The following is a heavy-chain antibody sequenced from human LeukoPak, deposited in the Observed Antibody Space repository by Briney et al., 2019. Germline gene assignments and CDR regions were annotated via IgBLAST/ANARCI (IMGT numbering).Heavy chain of an antibody. CDR1: GFTFSDYY. Sequence: GGSLRLSCAASGFTFSDYYMSWIRQAPGKGLEWVSYISSSGTTIYYADSVKGRFTISRDNAKNSLYLQMNSLRAEDTAVYYCARESQGYYYYGMDVWGQGTTVTVSS. J-gene: IGHJ6*02. CDR2: ISSSGTTI. CDR3: ARESQGYYYYGMDV. V-gene: IGHV3-11*01.